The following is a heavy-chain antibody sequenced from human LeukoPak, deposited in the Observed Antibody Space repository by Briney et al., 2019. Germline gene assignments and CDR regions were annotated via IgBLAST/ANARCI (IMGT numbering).Heavy chain of an antibody. D-gene: IGHD3-22*01. J-gene: IGHJ1*01. CDR3: ASRYYYDTRGYFLH. V-gene: IGHV4-39*01. Sequence: SETLSLTCTVSGNSVRSSSYYWGWIRQSPEKGLGWIGSIYYGGSTYYSASFKSRVSISVDTSQNQFSLKLRSVTAADRAAYYCASRYYYDTRGYFLHWGQGTLVAVSS. CDR1: GNSVRSSSYY. CDR2: IYYGGST.